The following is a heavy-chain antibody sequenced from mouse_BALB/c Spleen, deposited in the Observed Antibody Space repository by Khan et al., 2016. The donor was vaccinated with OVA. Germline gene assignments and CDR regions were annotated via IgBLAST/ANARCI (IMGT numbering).Heavy chain of an antibody. J-gene: IGHJ4*01. D-gene: IGHD1-2*01. CDR3: SSSLLLYAIDY. V-gene: IGHV14-3*02. Sequence: VQLQQSGAELMKPGASVKLSCTVAGFNIKDTYMHWVRQRPEQALEWIGRIDPANGNTKYDPKFQGKATMTADTSSNTAYLQLSSLTSEDTAVSYCSSSLLLYAIDYWGQGTSVTVSS. CDR2: IDPANGNT. CDR1: GFNIKDTY.